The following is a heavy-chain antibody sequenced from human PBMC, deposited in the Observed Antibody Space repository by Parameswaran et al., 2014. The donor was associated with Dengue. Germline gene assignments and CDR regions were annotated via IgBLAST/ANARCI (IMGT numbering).Heavy chain of an antibody. CDR3: ARIVVVVAATRDGNWFDP. D-gene: IGHD2-15*01. CDR2: IHPGDSDT. J-gene: IGHJ5*02. Sequence: VRQMPGKGLEWMGIIHPGDSDTRYSPSFQGQVTISADKSISTAYLQWSSLKASDTAMYYCARIVVVVAATRDGNWFDPWGQGTLVTVSS. V-gene: IGHV5-51*01.